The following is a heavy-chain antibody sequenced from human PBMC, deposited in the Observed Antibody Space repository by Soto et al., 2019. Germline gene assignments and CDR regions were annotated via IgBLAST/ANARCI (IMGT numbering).Heavy chain of an antibody. V-gene: IGHV3-48*03. CDR2: IHNHGYST. CDR1: GFTFSRDE. Sequence: EVQLVESGGGLVQPGGSLRLSCKASGFTFSRDEMNWVRQAPGKGLEWIAYIHNHGYSTHYADTVKGRSTISRDNAKNTFYLQMSTLTAEDTAINYCARGYDAGSRLGYWGQGVLVTVSS. D-gene: IGHD1-20*01. CDR3: ARGYDAGSRLGY. J-gene: IGHJ4*02.